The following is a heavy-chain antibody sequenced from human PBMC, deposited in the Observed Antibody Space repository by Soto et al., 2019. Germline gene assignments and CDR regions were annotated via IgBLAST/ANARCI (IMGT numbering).Heavy chain of an antibody. CDR1: GGTFSSYA. CDR2: IMPVFGTA. D-gene: IGHD6-13*01. Sequence: QVQLVQSGAEVKKPGSSVKVSCKASGGTFSSYAISWVRQAPGQGLEWMGGIMPVFGTAYYAQKFQGRVTITADEATSTAYMELSSLRSEDTAVYYCARPPLCSGWSPGSYYFDYWGQGTLVTVSS. CDR3: ARPPLCSGWSPGSYYFDY. J-gene: IGHJ4*02. V-gene: IGHV1-69*01.